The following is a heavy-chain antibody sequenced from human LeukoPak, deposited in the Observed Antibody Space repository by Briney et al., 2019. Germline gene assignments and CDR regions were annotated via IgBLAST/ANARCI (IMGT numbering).Heavy chain of an antibody. CDR1: GFTFSSYS. D-gene: IGHD3-10*01. CDR2: ISSSSSTI. CDR3: ARDSDQQVYYGSGSVDY. J-gene: IGHJ4*02. V-gene: IGHV3-48*04. Sequence: GGSLRLSCAASGFTFSSYSMNWVRQAPGKGLEWVSYISSSSSTIYYADSVKGRFTISRDNAKNSLYLQMNSLRAEDTAVYYCARDSDQQVYYGSGSVDYWGQGTLVTVSS.